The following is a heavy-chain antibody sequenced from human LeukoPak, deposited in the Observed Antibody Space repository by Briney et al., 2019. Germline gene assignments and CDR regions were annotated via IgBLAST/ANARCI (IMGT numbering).Heavy chain of an antibody. V-gene: IGHV4-59*08. D-gene: IGHD1-26*01. CDR1: GGSLSPYY. CDR3: ARLDSEDHGNIPH. J-gene: IGHJ1*01. Sequence: PSETLSLTCTVSGGSLSPYYWTWIRQPPGKGLEWIGYIYHTGTTRYNPSLNSRVTISVETSKNQSSLRLNSVTAADTAIYCCARLDSEDHGNIPHWGQGTLVTVSS. CDR2: IYHTGTT.